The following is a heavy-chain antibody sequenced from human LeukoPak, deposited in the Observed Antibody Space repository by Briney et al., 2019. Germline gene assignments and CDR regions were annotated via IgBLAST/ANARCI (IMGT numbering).Heavy chain of an antibody. Sequence: GGSLRLSCAASGFTFSSYGMHWVRQAPGKGLEWVAVISYDDTNKYYVDSVKGRFTISRDNSKNTLYLQMNSLRAEDTAVYYCTRTYYGSGSYYDAFDIWGQGTMVTVSS. V-gene: IGHV3-30*03. CDR3: TRTYYGSGSYYDAFDI. D-gene: IGHD3-10*01. CDR1: GFTFSSYG. CDR2: ISYDDTNK. J-gene: IGHJ3*02.